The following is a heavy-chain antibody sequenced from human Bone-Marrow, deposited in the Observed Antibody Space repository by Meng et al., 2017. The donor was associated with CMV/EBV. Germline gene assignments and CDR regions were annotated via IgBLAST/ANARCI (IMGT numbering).Heavy chain of an antibody. V-gene: IGHV3-7*01. D-gene: IGHD3-16*01. J-gene: IGHJ6*01. CDR2: IKQDGSEK. CDR1: GFSFSSYW. Sequence: GGSLRLSCAASGFSFSSYWMSWVRQAPGKGLEWVANIKQDGSEKYYVDSVKGRFTISRDNAKNSLYLQMNSLRAEDTAVYYCAREGGGILGDYYYYGKVVWGQGPTVTSFS. CDR3: AREGGGILGDYYYYGKVV.